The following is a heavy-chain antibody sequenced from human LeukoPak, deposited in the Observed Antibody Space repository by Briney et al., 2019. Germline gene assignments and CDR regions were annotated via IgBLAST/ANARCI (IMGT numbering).Heavy chain of an antibody. CDR2: IRYDGSNK. CDR1: GFTFSSYG. V-gene: IGHV3-30*02. CDR3: ARNPISPGLGDI. D-gene: IGHD1-14*01. J-gene: IGHJ3*02. Sequence: GGSLRLSCAASGFTFSSYGMHWVRQAPGKGLEWVAFIRYDGSNKYYADSVKGRFTISRDNSKNTLYLQMNSLRAEDTAVYYCARNPISPGLGDIWGQGTMVTVS.